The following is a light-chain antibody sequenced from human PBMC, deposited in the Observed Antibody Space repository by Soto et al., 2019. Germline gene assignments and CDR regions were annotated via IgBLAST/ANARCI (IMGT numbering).Light chain of an antibody. CDR1: TGAVTSGYY. CDR3: LLYFGGAHVV. J-gene: IGLJ2*01. V-gene: IGLV7-43*01. Sequence: QAVVTKEPSLTVSPGGTVTLTCASSTGAVTSGYYPNWFQQKPGQAPRALIYSTIHKHSWTPARFSGSLLGGKAALTLSGVQPEDEAEYYCLLYFGGAHVVFGGGTKVTVL. CDR2: STI.